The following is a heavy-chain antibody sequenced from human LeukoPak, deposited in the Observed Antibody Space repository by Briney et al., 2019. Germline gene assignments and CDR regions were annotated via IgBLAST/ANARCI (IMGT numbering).Heavy chain of an antibody. D-gene: IGHD1-14*01. CDR3: ARDSFETDIDY. CDR1: GFLFSRYW. J-gene: IGHJ4*02. Sequence: GGSLRLSXAASGFLFSRYWMSWVRQAPGKGPKWVANIKEDGSEKYYVESMKGRFTISRDNVKNSLYLQINSLRAEDTAVYYCARDSFETDIDYWGQGTLVTVSS. V-gene: IGHV3-7*01. CDR2: IKEDGSEK.